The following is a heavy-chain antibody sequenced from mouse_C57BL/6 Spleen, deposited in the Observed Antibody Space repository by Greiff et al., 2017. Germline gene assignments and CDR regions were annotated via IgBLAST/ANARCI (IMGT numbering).Heavy chain of an antibody. V-gene: IGHV1-54*01. CDR2: INPGSGGT. CDR1: GYAFTNYL. D-gene: IGHD3-2*02. J-gene: IGHJ3*01. CDR3: ASGDSSGRGD. Sequence: QVQLQQSGAELVRPGTSVKVSCKASGYAFTNYLIEWVKQRPGQGLEWIGVINPGSGGTNYNEKFKGKATLTADKSSSTAYMQLSSLTSEDSAVYFCASGDSSGRGDWGQGTLVTVAA.